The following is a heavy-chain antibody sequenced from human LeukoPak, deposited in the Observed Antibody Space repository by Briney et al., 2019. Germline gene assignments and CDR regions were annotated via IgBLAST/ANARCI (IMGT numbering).Heavy chain of an antibody. Sequence: GGSLRLSCAASVFNFGSYSMTWVRQPPAKGREWVSLINADSATTFYADSVKGRFTISRDNAKNTVFLQMSSLRAEETALYYCARKSASGNYPLDYWGQGTLVTVSS. CDR1: VFNFGSYS. J-gene: IGHJ4*02. V-gene: IGHV3-23*01. CDR3: ARKSASGNYPLDY. D-gene: IGHD3-10*01. CDR2: INADSATT.